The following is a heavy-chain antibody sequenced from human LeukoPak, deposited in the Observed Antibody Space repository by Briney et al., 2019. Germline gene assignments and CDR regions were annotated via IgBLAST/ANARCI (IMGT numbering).Heavy chain of an antibody. V-gene: IGHV1-18*01. Sequence: ASVKVSCKASGYTFTSYAISWVRQAPGQGLEWMGWISADNGNTDYAQRFQGRVTMTTDTSTSTAYMELRSLRSDDTAVYYCARDPKTIDYGDSSGAFDIWGQGTMVTVSS. D-gene: IGHD4-17*01. CDR2: ISADNGNT. CDR1: GYTFTSYA. J-gene: IGHJ3*02. CDR3: ARDPKTIDYGDSSGAFDI.